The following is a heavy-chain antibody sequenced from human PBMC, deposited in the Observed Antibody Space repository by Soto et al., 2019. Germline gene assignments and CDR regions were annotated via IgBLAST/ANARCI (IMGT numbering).Heavy chain of an antibody. V-gene: IGHV4-59*08. D-gene: IGHD5-12*01. CDR3: ASKTWLRRPYDY. CDR1: GGSISSYY. J-gene: IGHJ4*02. CDR2: IYYSGST. Sequence: PSETLSLTCTVSGGSISSYYWSWIRQPPGKGLEWIGYIYYSGSTNYNPSLKSRVTISVDTSKNQFSLKLSSVTAADTAVYYCASKTWLRRPYDYWGQGTLVTVSS.